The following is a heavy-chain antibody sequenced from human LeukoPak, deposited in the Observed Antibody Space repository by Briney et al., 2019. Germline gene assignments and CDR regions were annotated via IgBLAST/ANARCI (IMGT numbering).Heavy chain of an antibody. CDR1: GGSISSYY. Sequence: PSETLSLTCTVSGGSISSYYWSWIRQPAGKGLEWIGRIYTSGSTNYNPSLKSRVTMSVDTSKNQFSLKLSSVTAADTAVYYCARDRTSYGDYYYYYMDVWGKGTTVTISS. J-gene: IGHJ6*03. CDR3: ARDRTSYGDYYYYYMDV. D-gene: IGHD5-18*01. V-gene: IGHV4-4*07. CDR2: IYTSGST.